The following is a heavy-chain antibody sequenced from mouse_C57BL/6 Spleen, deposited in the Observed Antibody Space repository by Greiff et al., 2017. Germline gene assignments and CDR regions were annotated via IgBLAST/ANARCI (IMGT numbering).Heavy chain of an antibody. D-gene: IGHD1-1*01. V-gene: IGHV1-4*01. Sequence: QVQLKQSGAELARPGASVKMSCKASGYTFTSYTMHWVKQRPGQGLEWIGYSNPSSGYTKYNQKFKDKATLTADKSSSTAYMQLSILTSEDSAVYYCARSYGSSYDYWGQGTTLTVSS. CDR2: SNPSSGYT. J-gene: IGHJ2*01. CDR1: GYTFTSYT. CDR3: ARSYGSSYDY.